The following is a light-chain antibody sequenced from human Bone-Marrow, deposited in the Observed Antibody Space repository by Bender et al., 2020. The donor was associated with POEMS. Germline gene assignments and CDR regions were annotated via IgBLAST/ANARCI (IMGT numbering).Light chain of an antibody. J-gene: IGLJ2*01. CDR1: SSDVGTYNL. V-gene: IGLV2-23*02. Sequence: QSALTQPASVSGSPGQSITISCTGTSSDVGTYNLVSWYQHHPGKAPKLMIYGVSKRPSGVSNRFSGSKSGNTASLTISGLLAEDEANYYCCSYAGSPTFLVFGGGTKLTVL. CDR2: GVS. CDR3: CSYAGSPTFLV.